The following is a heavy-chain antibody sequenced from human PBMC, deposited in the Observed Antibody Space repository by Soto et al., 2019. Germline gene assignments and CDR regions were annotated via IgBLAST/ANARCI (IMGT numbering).Heavy chain of an antibody. CDR3: ARDYDILTGANAFDI. CDR1: GFTFSSYG. D-gene: IGHD3-9*01. J-gene: IGHJ3*02. Sequence: ESGGGVVQPGRSLRLSCAASGFTFSSYGMHWVRQAPGKGLEWVAVIWYDGSNKYYADSVKGRFTISRDNSKNTLYLQMNSLRAEDTAVYYCARDYDILTGANAFDIWGQGTMVTVSS. CDR2: IWYDGSNK. V-gene: IGHV3-33*01.